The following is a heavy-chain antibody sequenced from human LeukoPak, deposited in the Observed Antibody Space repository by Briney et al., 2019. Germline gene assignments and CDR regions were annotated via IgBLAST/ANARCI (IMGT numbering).Heavy chain of an antibody. CDR2: ISYDGSNK. CDR3: AKAHLSDYGDYVRFHYNGMDV. CDR1: GFSFSSYT. J-gene: IGHJ6*02. D-gene: IGHD4-17*01. Sequence: GGSLRLSCAASGFSFSSYTMHWVRQAPGKGLEWVAVISYDGSNKYYADSAKGRFTISRDNSKNTLYLQMSSLRAEDTAVYYCAKAHLSDYGDYVRFHYNGMDVWGQGTTVSVSS. V-gene: IGHV3-30*04.